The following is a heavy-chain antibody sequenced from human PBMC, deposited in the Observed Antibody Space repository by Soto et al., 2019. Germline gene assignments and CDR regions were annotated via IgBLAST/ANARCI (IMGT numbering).Heavy chain of an antibody. D-gene: IGHD4-17*01. CDR3: ARGYGDYVFDY. CDR2: IYYSGST. CDR1: GGSISSYY. Sequence: QVQLQESGPGLVKPSETLSLTCTASGGSISSYYWGWIRQPPGKGLEWIGYIYYSGSTNYNPSLKSRVTISVDTSKNQFSLKLSSVTAADTAVYYCARGYGDYVFDYWGQGTLVTVSS. J-gene: IGHJ4*02. V-gene: IGHV4-59*01.